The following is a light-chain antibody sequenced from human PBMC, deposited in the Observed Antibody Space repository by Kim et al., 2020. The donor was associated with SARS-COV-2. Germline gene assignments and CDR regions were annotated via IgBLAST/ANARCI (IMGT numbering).Light chain of an antibody. CDR1: QAINNY. V-gene: IGKV1-27*01. CDR3: QKYNSVPRT. J-gene: IGKJ1*01. CDR2: EAS. Sequence: ASVGDRVTITCRASQAINNYLAWYQQKPGKVPKLLIYEASALQSGVPSRFSGSGSGTDFTLTISSLQPEDAATYYCQKYNSVPRTFGQGTKLEI.